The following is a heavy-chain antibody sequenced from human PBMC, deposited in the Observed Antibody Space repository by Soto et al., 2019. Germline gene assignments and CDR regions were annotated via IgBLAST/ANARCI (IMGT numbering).Heavy chain of an antibody. CDR1: GGTFSSYT. CDR3: ARESNCSSTSCFPYYYYYMDV. V-gene: IGHV1-69*08. Sequence: QVQLVQSGAEVKKPGSSVKVSCKASGGTFSSYTISWVRQAPGQGLGWMGRIIPILGIANYAQKFQGRVTITADKSTSTAYMELSSLRSEDTAVYYCARESNCSSTSCFPYYYYYMDVWGKGTTVTVSS. CDR2: IIPILGIA. D-gene: IGHD2-2*01. J-gene: IGHJ6*03.